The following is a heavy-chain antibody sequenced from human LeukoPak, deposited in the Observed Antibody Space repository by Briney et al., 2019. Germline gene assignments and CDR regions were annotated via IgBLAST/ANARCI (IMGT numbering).Heavy chain of an antibody. D-gene: IGHD1-26*01. CDR3: AKVFSIVGATTFDY. J-gene: IGHJ4*02. V-gene: IGHV3-23*01. CDR1: GFTFSSYA. CDR2: ISGSGGST. Sequence: GGSLRLSCAASGFTFSSYAMSWLRQAPGKGLEWVSAISGSGGSTYYADSVKGRFTISRDNSKNTLYLQMNSLRAEDTAVYYCAKVFSIVGATTFDYWGQGTLVTVSS.